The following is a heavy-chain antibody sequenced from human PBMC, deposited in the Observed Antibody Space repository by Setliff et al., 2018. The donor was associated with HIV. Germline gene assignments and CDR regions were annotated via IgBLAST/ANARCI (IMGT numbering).Heavy chain of an antibody. CDR3: ARGRQFTFWSAYMHMDV. CDR2: IDHSGST. Sequence: SETLSLTCAVYGGSFSNYYWTWIRQTPGEGLEWIGEIDHSGSTKYNPSLKSRVAISVDTSKNQFSLKVDSVTAADTAIYYCARGRQFTFWSAYMHMDVWGKGTSVTVSS. CDR1: GGSFSNYY. J-gene: IGHJ6*03. D-gene: IGHD3-3*01. V-gene: IGHV4-34*01.